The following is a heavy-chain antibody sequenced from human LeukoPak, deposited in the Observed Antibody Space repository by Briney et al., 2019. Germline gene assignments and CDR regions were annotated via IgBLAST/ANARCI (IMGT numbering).Heavy chain of an antibody. J-gene: IGHJ4*02. CDR2: ISDSGGST. Sequence: GGSLRLSCAASGFTFSSFAMNWVRQAPGKGLEWVSAISDSGGSTYHADSVKGRFTISRDNSKNTLYLQMNSLRAEDAAVYYCAKDSSSWYFDYWGQGTLVAVSS. CDR3: AKDSSSWYFDY. V-gene: IGHV3-23*01. D-gene: IGHD6-13*01. CDR1: GFTFSSFA.